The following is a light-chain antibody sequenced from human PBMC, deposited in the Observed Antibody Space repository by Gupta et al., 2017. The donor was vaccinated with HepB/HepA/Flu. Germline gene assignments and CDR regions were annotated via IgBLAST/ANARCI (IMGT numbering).Light chain of an antibody. CDR1: SGHSSYA. CDR3: QTWGTGIVV. Sequence: QLVLTQSPSASPCLAASGKLTCTLRSGHSSYAIAWHQQQPEKRPRYLMKLNSDGSHSKGDGIPDRFSGSSSGAERYLTISSLQSEDEADYYCQTWGTGIVVFGGGTKLTVL. J-gene: IGLJ2*01. CDR2: LNSDGSH. V-gene: IGLV4-69*01.